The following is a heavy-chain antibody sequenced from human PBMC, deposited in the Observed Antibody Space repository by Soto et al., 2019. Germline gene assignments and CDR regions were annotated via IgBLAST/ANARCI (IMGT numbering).Heavy chain of an antibody. CDR3: AKSTATPNGWWGYGLDV. J-gene: IGHJ6*02. V-gene: IGHV3-11*01. CDR1: GFTFSDYF. D-gene: IGHD2-15*01. CDR2: ISGSGSSSI. Sequence: GGSLRLSCAASGFTFSDYFMTWVRQAPGKGLEWVSYISGSGSSSIVYADSVRGRFTISRDNVKNSMYLQMNSLRADDTAVYYCAKSTATPNGWWGYGLDVWGQGTTVTVSS.